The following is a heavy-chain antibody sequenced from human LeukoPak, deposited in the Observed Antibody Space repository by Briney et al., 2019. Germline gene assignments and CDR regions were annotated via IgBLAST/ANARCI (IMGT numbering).Heavy chain of an antibody. CDR1: GFTFSNYA. Sequence: GGSLRLSCTASGFTFSNYAMNWVRQAPGKGLEWVSGISGSGARTYFAVFVKGRFTISRDNSRNTQYLQMNILRAEDTAVYYCAKGTVTLAGDDAFDVWGQGTMVTVSS. CDR2: ISGSGART. J-gene: IGHJ3*01. CDR3: AKGTVTLAGDDAFDV. V-gene: IGHV3-23*01. D-gene: IGHD6-19*01.